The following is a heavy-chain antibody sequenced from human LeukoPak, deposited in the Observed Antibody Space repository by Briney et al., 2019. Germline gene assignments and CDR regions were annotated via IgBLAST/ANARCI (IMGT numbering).Heavy chain of an antibody. J-gene: IGHJ5*02. CDR2: IRNKANSYAT. V-gene: IGHV3-73*01. CDR1: GFTFSGSA. CDR3: TRNDDFWSGYSLT. Sequence: GGSLRLSCAASGFTFSGSAMHWVRQASGKGLEWVGRIRNKANSYATAYAASVKGRFTISRDDSKNTAYLQMNSLKTEDTAVYYCTRNDDFWSGYSLTWGQGTLVTVSS. D-gene: IGHD3-3*01.